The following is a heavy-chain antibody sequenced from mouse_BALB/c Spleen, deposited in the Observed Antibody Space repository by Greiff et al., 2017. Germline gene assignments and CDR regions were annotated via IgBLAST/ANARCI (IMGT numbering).Heavy chain of an antibody. CDR1: GDSITSGY. Sequence: EVQLQESGPSLVKPSQTLSLTCSVTGDSITSGYWNWIRKFPGNKLEYMGYISYSGSTYYNPSLKSRISITRDTSKNQYYLQLNSVTTEDTATYYCARDPLYGNFPWFAYWGQGTLVTVSA. CDR2: ISYSGST. V-gene: IGHV3-8*02. D-gene: IGHD2-1*01. J-gene: IGHJ3*01. CDR3: ARDPLYGNFPWFAY.